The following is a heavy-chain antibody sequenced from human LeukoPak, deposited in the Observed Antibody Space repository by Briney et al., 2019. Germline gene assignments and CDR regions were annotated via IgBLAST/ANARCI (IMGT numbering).Heavy chain of an antibody. Sequence: SETLSLTXTVSGGSISSYYWSWIRQPAGKGLEWIGRIYTSGSTNYNPSLKSRVTMSVDTSKNQFSLKLSSVTAADTAVYYCARDRDFWSGYHVDYWGQGTLVTVSS. D-gene: IGHD3-3*01. J-gene: IGHJ4*02. CDR2: IYTSGST. V-gene: IGHV4-4*07. CDR1: GGSISSYY. CDR3: ARDRDFWSGYHVDY.